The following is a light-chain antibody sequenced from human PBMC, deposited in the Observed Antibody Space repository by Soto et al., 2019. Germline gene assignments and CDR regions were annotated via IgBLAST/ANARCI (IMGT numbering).Light chain of an antibody. Sequence: EIVLTQSPVTLSLSPGERATLSCRASQSVVNYLAWYQQKSGQAPRLLIYDASKRATGIPARFSGSGYGTDFTLTISSLEPEDFAIYYCQQRSNWPLTFGGGTKVEIK. V-gene: IGKV3-11*01. CDR3: QQRSNWPLT. CDR1: QSVVNY. CDR2: DAS. J-gene: IGKJ4*01.